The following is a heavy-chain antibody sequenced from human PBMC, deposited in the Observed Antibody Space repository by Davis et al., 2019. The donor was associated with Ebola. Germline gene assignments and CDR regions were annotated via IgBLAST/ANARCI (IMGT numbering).Heavy chain of an antibody. CDR3: AKDGSDTPFDY. CDR2: ISYDGSNK. CDR1: GFTFSSYG. J-gene: IGHJ4*02. V-gene: IGHV3-30*18. Sequence: PGGSLRLSCAASGFTFSSYGMHWVRQAPGKGLEWVAVISYDGSNKYYADSVKGRFTISRDNSKNTLYLQMNSLRAEDTAVYYCAKDGSDTPFDYWGQGTLVTVSS. D-gene: IGHD2-2*03.